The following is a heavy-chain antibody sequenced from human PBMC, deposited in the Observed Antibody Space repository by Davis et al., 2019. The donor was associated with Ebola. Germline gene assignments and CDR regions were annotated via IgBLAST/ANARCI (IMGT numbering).Heavy chain of an antibody. CDR1: GGSISSSSYY. Sequence: SETLSLTCTVSGGSISSSSYYWGWIRQPPGKGLEWIGSIYYSGSTYYNPSLKSRVTISVDTSKNQFSLKLSSVTAADTAVYYCVAGATTDWFDPWGQGTLVTVSS. J-gene: IGHJ5*02. D-gene: IGHD1-26*01. V-gene: IGHV4-39*01. CDR3: VAGATTDWFDP. CDR2: IYYSGST.